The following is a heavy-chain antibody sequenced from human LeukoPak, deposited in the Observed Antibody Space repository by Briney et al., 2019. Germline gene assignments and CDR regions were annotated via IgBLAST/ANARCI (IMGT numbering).Heavy chain of an antibody. V-gene: IGHV3-23*01. D-gene: IGHD5-18*01. J-gene: IGHJ4*02. CDR3: AKTFNRAYTYGPADN. Sequence: GGSLRLSCAASGFTFTSYAMSWVRQAPGKGLEWVSTISGNHDNTYYADSVNGRFTISTDSSKNTLYLQMSGLSAEDTAIYYCAKTFNRAYTYGPADNWGQGTLVTVSS. CDR1: GFTFTSYA. CDR2: ISGNHDNT.